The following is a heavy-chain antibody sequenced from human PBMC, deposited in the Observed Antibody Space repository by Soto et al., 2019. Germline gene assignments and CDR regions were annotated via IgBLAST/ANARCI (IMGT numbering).Heavy chain of an antibody. V-gene: IGHV4-34*01. J-gene: IGHJ5*02. CDR1: GGSFSGYY. Sequence: PSETLSLTCAVYGGSFSGYYWSWIRQPPGKGLEWIGEINHSGSTNYNPSFKSRVTISLDTSKNQFSLKLNSVTAADTAVFYCARRAHGTNWFDPWGPGTLVTVSS. CDR3: ARRAHGTNWFDP. CDR2: INHSGST.